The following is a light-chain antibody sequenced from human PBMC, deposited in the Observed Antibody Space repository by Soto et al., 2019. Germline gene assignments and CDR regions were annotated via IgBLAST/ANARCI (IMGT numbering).Light chain of an antibody. CDR2: DAS. J-gene: IGKJ4*01. Sequence: EIVLTQSPATLSLSPGERATLSCRASQSVYSYLAWYQQKPGQAPRLLIYDASNRATGIPARFNGSGSGTDFTLTIGSLEPEDSAVYYCQQRSSWPLTVGGGTKVEI. CDR3: QQRSSWPLT. CDR1: QSVYSY. V-gene: IGKV3-11*01.